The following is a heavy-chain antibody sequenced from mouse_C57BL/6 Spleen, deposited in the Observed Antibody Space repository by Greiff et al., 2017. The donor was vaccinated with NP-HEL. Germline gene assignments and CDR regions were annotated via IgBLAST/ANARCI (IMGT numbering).Heavy chain of an antibody. CDR3: ARYGNYDTWFAY. CDR1: GYTFTSYW. V-gene: IGHV1-69*01. Sequence: VQLQQSGAELVMPGASVKLSCKASGYTFTSYWMHWVKQRPGQGLEWIGEIDPSDSYTNYNQKFKGKSTLTVDKSSSTAYMRLSSLTSEDSAVYYCARYGNYDTWFAYWGQGTLVTVSA. D-gene: IGHD2-1*01. CDR2: IDPSDSYT. J-gene: IGHJ3*01.